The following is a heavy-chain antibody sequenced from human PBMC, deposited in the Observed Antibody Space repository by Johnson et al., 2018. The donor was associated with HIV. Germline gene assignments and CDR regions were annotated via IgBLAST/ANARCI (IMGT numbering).Heavy chain of an antibody. CDR1: GITVSSNY. CDR2: IFSVGNA. D-gene: IGHD2-2*01. J-gene: IGHJ3*02. CDR3: AKDGDDGDEADGTKGAFDI. Sequence: VQLVESGGGLVQPGGSLRLSCAASGITVSSNYMSWVRQAPGKGLEWVSVIFSVGNAYYADSVKARFTISRDDARNTLYLQMNSLRVEDTALYYCAKDGDDGDEADGTKGAFDIWGQGTMVTVSS. V-gene: IGHV3-66*02.